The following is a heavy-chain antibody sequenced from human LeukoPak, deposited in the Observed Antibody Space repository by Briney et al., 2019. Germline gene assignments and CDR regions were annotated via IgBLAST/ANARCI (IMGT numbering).Heavy chain of an antibody. J-gene: IGHJ4*02. CDR2: ISYDGSNK. D-gene: IGHD2-2*01. CDR1: GFTFSSYA. CDR3: ARDRSSNEYYFDY. Sequence: GGSLRLSCAASGFTFSSYAMHWVRQAPGKGLEWVAVISYDGSNKYYADSVKGRFTISRDNSKNTLYLQMNSLRAEDTAVYYCARDRSSNEYYFDYWGQGTLVTVSS. V-gene: IGHV3-30-3*01.